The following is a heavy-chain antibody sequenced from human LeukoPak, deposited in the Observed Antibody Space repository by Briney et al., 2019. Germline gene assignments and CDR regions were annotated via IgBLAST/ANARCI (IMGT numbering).Heavy chain of an antibody. CDR3: ARDLASPADY. CDR1: GFTFSSYA. CDR2: ISYDGSNK. J-gene: IGHJ4*02. D-gene: IGHD1-26*01. Sequence: GRSLRLSCAASGFTFSSYAMHWVRQAPGKGLEWVAVISYDGSNKYYADSVKGRFTISRDNSKNTLYLQMNSLRAEDTAVYYCARDLASPADYRGQGTLVTVSS. V-gene: IGHV3-30-3*01.